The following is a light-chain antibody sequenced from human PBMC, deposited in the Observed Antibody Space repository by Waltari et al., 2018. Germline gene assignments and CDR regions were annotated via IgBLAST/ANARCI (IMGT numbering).Light chain of an antibody. Sequence: QSVLTQPPSASGTPGQRVTISCSGSSSNIGTNIVNWYQQLPETAPNLLIYGNERRPSVVPARFSGAKSGTSASLAISGLQSGDEADYYCAAWDDSLSGPVFGGGTKLTVL. CDR2: GNE. CDR1: SSNIGTNI. CDR3: AAWDDSLSGPV. J-gene: IGLJ2*01. V-gene: IGLV1-44*01.